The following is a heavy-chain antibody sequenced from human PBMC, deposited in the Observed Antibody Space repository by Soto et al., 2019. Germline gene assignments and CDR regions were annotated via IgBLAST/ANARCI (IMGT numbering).Heavy chain of an antibody. CDR1: GGTFSSYA. CDR2: IIPIFGTA. Sequence: QVQLVQSGAEVKKPGSSVKVSCKASGGTFSSYAISWVRQAPGQGLEWMGGIIPIFGTANYAQKFQGRVTITADESTSTAYMELISLSAADTAVYYCAIATRGSTGMAVDGYWGQGTLVTVAS. D-gene: IGHD3-10*01. CDR3: AIATRGSTGMAVDGY. J-gene: IGHJ4*02. V-gene: IGHV1-69*01.